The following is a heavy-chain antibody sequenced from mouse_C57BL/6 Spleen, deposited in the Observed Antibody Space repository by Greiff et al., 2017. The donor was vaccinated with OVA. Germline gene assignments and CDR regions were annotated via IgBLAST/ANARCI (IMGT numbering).Heavy chain of an antibody. CDR2: IDPSDSYT. D-gene: IGHD1-1*01. CDR3: ARGSSYVPFAY. Sequence: VKQSCKASGYTFTSYWMQWVKQRPGQGLEWIGEIDPSDSYTNYNQKFKGKATLTVDTSSSTAYMQLSSLTSEDSAVYYCARGSSYVPFAYWGQGTLVTVSA. J-gene: IGHJ3*01. CDR1: GYTFTSYW. V-gene: IGHV1-50*01.